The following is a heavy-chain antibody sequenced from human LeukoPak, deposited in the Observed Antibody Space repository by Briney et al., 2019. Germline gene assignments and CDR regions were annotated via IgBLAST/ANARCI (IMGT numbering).Heavy chain of an antibody. D-gene: IGHD3-22*01. CDR3: ARRSSANWFDP. CDR1: GDSISSSSSY. V-gene: IGHV4-39*01. Sequence: PSETLSLTCTVSGDSISSSSSYWGWIRQPPGEGLEWIGSIYYSGSTYYNTSLKSRVTISVDTSKNQFSLKLSSVTAADTAVYYCARRSSANWFDPWGQGTLVTVSS. CDR2: IYYSGST. J-gene: IGHJ5*02.